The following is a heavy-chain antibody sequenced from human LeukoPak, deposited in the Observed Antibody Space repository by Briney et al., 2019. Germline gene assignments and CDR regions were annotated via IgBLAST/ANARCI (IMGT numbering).Heavy chain of an antibody. CDR2: INSDGINT. CDR1: GFTFSNYW. V-gene: IGHV3-74*01. D-gene: IGHD3-22*01. Sequence: GGSLRLSCAASGFTFSNYWMHWVRQAPGKGLVWVSRINSDGINTSYADSVKGRFTISRDNAKNTLNLQMNTLRAEDTAVYYCARDLGQYYDTSDNWFDPWGQGTLVTVSS. J-gene: IGHJ5*02. CDR3: ARDLGQYYDTSDNWFDP.